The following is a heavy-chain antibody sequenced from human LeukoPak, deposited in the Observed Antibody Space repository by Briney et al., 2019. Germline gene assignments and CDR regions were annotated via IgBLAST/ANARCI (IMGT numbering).Heavy chain of an antibody. Sequence: ASVKVSCKASGYTFTSYDINWVRQATGQGPEWMGWMNPNSGNTGYAQKFQGRVTITRNTSISTAYMELSSLRSEDTAVYYCARGGVYYDFWSGYHDAFDIWGQGTMVTVSS. D-gene: IGHD3-3*01. CDR1: GYTFTSYD. CDR3: ARGGVYYDFWSGYHDAFDI. CDR2: MNPNSGNT. J-gene: IGHJ3*02. V-gene: IGHV1-8*03.